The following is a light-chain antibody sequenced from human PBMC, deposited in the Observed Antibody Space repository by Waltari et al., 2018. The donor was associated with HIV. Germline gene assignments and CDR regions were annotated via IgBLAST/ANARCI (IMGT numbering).Light chain of an antibody. J-gene: IGLJ3*02. CDR2: GNS. V-gene: IGLV1-40*01. CDR3: QSYDSSLSWV. CDR1: SSNIGAGYD. Sequence: QSVLTQPPSVSGAPGQRVTISCPGSSSNIGAGYDVHWYQKLPGTDPKLLIYGNSNRPSGVPDRFAGAQSGTSASLAITGLQAEDEADYYCQSYDSSLSWVFGGGTKLTVL.